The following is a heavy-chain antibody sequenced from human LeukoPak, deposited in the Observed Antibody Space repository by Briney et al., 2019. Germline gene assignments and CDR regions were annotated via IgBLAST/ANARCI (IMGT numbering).Heavy chain of an antibody. CDR3: ARFCYYDSSALWGPDAFDI. V-gene: IGHV1-2*02. J-gene: IGHJ3*02. D-gene: IGHD3-22*01. Sequence: ASVKVSCKASGYTFTGYYMHWVRQAPGQGLEWMGWINPNSGGTNYAQKFQGRVTMTRDTSISTAYMELSRLRSDDTAVYYCARFCYYDSSALWGPDAFDIWGQGTMVTVSS. CDR2: INPNSGGT. CDR1: GYTFTGYY.